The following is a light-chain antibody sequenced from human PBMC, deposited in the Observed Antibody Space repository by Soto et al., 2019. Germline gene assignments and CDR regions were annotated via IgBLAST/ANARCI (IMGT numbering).Light chain of an antibody. CDR2: LGS. CDR3: MQALQTWT. CDR1: QSLLHSNGYNY. J-gene: IGKJ1*01. Sequence: DIVMTQSPLSLPVTPGEPASISCRSSQSLLHSNGYNYLDWYLQKPGQSPQLLIHLGSNRASGVPDRFSGSGSGTDFTLKISRVEAEDVGVYYCMQALQTWTFGQGTKVDIK. V-gene: IGKV2-28*01.